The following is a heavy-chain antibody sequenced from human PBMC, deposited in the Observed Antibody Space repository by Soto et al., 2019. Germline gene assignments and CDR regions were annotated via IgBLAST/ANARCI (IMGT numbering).Heavy chain of an antibody. J-gene: IGHJ4*02. D-gene: IGHD3-10*01. Sequence: GGSLRLSCAAFGFTFSSYSMSWVRQAPGKGLEWVSGFSTGGDGGTTYYIDSVKGRFTISRDNSKNMLFLQMNSLRGEDTAIYYCAKKVNSGPGSQYFDFWGQGTLVTVSS. CDR3: AKKVNSGPGSQYFDF. CDR2: FSTGGDGGTT. V-gene: IGHV3-23*01. CDR1: GFTFSSYS.